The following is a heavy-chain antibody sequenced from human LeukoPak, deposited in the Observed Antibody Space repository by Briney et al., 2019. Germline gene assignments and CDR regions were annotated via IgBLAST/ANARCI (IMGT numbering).Heavy chain of an antibody. CDR3: AKDSGRGATGTTGYFDY. CDR1: GYTFTSYD. Sequence: ASVKVSCKASGYTFTSYDLNWVRQATGQGLEWMGWMNPNSGNTGYAQKFQGRVTMTRNTSISTAYMELSSLRTEDTALYYCAKDSGRGATGTTGYFDYWGQGTLVTVSS. V-gene: IGHV1-8*01. D-gene: IGHD1-1*01. J-gene: IGHJ4*02. CDR2: MNPNSGNT.